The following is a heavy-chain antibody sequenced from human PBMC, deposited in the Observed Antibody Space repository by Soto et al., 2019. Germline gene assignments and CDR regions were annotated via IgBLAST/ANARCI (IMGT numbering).Heavy chain of an antibody. CDR3: ASSYGSGYRAFDY. CDR1: GDTFTFYS. Sequence: QVQLVQSGAEVKKPGSSVRVSCKASGDTFTFYSINWVRQAPGLGLEWMGRINPILSMSNYAQRFQGRVTMTADKSTITASMELRSLRSEDTAMYYCASSYGSGYRAFDYWGQGALVTVSS. J-gene: IGHJ4*02. D-gene: IGHD3-10*01. CDR2: INPILSMS. V-gene: IGHV1-69*02.